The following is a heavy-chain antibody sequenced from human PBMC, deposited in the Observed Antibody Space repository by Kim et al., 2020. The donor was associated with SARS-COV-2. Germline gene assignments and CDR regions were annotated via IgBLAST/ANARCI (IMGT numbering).Heavy chain of an antibody. J-gene: IGHJ6*02. V-gene: IGHV3-48*02. D-gene: IGHD2-15*01. Sequence: GGSLRLSCAASIFTFSTYGMNWVRQAPGKGLEWVSYISSSSTTIYYADSVKGRFTISRDNAKNSLYLQMNSLRDEDTAVYYCARAPGYYYGLDVWAQGTTVTVSS. CDR1: IFTFSTYG. CDR3: ARAPGYYYGLDV. CDR2: ISSSSTTI.